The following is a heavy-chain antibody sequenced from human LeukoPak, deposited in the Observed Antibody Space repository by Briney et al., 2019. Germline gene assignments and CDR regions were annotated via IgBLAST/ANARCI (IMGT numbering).Heavy chain of an antibody. Sequence: EGSLRLSCAASGFTFSSYEMNWVRQAPGKGLEWVSYISSSGSTIYYADSVKGRFTISRDNSKNTLYLQMNSLRAEDTAVYYCAKDRRAGSYDYWGQGTLVTVSS. CDR2: ISSSGSTI. V-gene: IGHV3-48*03. D-gene: IGHD3-10*01. CDR3: AKDRRAGSYDY. J-gene: IGHJ4*02. CDR1: GFTFSSYE.